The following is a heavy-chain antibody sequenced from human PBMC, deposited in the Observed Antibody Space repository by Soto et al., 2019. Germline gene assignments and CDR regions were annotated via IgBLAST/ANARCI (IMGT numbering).Heavy chain of an antibody. CDR2: IIPIFGTA. J-gene: IGHJ4*02. CDR3: ARVLRDYVWGSYLFDY. Sequence: SVKVSCKASGGTFSSYAISWVRQAPGQGLEWMGGIIPIFGTANYAQKFQGRVTITADESTSTAYMELSSLRSEDTAVYYCARVLRDYVWGSYLFDYWGQGTLVTVSS. CDR1: GGTFSSYA. D-gene: IGHD3-16*02. V-gene: IGHV1-69*13.